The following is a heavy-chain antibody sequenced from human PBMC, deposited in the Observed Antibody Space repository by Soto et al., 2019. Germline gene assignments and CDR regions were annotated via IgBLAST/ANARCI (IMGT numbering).Heavy chain of an antibody. CDR1: GGSFSGYY. D-gene: IGHD2-8*02. CDR2: INHSGST. Sequence: QVQLQQWGAGLLKPSETLSLTCAVYGGSFSGYYWTWIRQPPGTGLEWIGEINHSGSTNYNPSLKSRVTIPXDTSKNQFSLKLTSVTAADTAVDYCARDKITGLFDYWGQGTLVTVSS. J-gene: IGHJ4*02. CDR3: ARDKITGLFDY. V-gene: IGHV4-34*01.